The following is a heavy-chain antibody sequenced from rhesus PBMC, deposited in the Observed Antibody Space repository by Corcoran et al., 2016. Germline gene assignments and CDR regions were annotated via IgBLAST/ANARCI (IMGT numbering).Heavy chain of an antibody. V-gene: IGHV4-99*01. CDR2: IRGRGEGN. CDR3: TRLESSWSPSLNV. CDR1: GYSISSGYY. Sequence: QVQLQEAGPGLVKPSETLSLTCVVSGYSISSGYYWAWIRQPPGKGLGFIGYIRGRGEGNSSNPPLTSGVTIAKGSSNNQFALKLSSVTAADTAVDRCTRLESSWSPSLNVWGRGLLVTVSS. D-gene: IGHD6-13*01. J-gene: IGHJ5-2*02.